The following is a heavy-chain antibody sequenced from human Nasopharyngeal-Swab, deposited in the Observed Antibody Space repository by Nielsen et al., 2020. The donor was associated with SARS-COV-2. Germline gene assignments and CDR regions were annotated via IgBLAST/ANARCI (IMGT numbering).Heavy chain of an antibody. V-gene: IGHV4-61*05. CDR2: IYYTGST. CDR3: ARAPLTLFEYYFDY. J-gene: IGHJ4*02. Sequence: SETLSLTCTVSGGSISSSSYYWGWIRQPPGKGLEWIGYIYYTGSTNYNASLKSRVTISADTSKNQFSLKLSSVTAADTAVYYCARAPLTLFEYYFDYWGQGTLVTVSS. CDR1: GGSISSSSYY. D-gene: IGHD3-9*01.